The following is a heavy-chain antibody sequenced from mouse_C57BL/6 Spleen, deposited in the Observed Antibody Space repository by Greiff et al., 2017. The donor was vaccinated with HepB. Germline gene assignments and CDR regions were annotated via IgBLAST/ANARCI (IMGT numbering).Heavy chain of an antibody. J-gene: IGHJ3*01. D-gene: IGHD2-4*01. CDR1: GFTFSSYA. CDR3: ARDEGYDYSWFAY. V-gene: IGHV5-4*01. CDR2: ISDGGSYT. Sequence: EVMLVESGGGLVKPGGSLKLSCAASGFTFSSYAMSWVRQTPEKRLEWVATISDGGSYTYYPDNVKGRFTISIDNAKNNLYLQMSHLKSEDTAMYYCARDEGYDYSWFAYWGQGTLVTVSA.